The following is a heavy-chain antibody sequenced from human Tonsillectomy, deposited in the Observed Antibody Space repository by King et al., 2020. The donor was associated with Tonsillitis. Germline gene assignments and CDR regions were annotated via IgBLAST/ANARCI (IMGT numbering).Heavy chain of an antibody. CDR2: IRQDGSDS. Sequence: VQLVESAGGLVQPGGSLRLSCAASGFTFSNYWMNWVRQAPGKGLEWVANIRQDGSDSFYVDSVKGRFTISRDNAKNSLFLQMNSLRAEDTAVYYCATLWSGYFDYWGHGTLVTVSS. CDR3: ATLWSGYFDY. J-gene: IGHJ4*01. D-gene: IGHD3-3*01. CDR1: GFTFSNYW. V-gene: IGHV3-7*01.